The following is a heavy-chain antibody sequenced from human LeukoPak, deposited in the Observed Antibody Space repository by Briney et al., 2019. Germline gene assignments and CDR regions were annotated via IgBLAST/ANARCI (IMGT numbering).Heavy chain of an antibody. CDR1: GLTFNFYW. CDR2: IKQDGSEK. CDR3: ARDLTLNDVDTSFGY. V-gene: IGHV3-7*04. Sequence: GGSLSLSCAASGLTFNFYWMSCVRQAPGKGLEWVANIKQDGSEKYYVDSVKGRFTISRDNAKNSLYLQMNSLRAEDTAVYYCARDLTLNDVDTSFGYWGRGTLVTVSS. D-gene: IGHD5-18*01. J-gene: IGHJ4*02.